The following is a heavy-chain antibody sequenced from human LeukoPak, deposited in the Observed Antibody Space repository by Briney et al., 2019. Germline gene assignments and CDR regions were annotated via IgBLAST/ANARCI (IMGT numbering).Heavy chain of an antibody. CDR3: ARGSQLRYFDWLLYGSYYYYYMDV. Sequence: ASVKVSCKASGYTFTSYDINWVRQATGQGLEWMGWMNPNSGNTGYAQKFQGRVTMTRNTSISTAYMELSSLRSEDTAVYYCARGSQLRYFDWLLYGSYYYYYMDVWGKGTTVTVSS. J-gene: IGHJ6*03. V-gene: IGHV1-8*01. D-gene: IGHD3-9*01. CDR2: MNPNSGNT. CDR1: GYTFTSYD.